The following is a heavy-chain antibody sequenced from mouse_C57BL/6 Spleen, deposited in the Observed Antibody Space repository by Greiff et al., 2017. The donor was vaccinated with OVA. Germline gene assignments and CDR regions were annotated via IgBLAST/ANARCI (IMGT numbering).Heavy chain of an antibody. Sequence: QVQLQQPGAELVKPGASVKLSCKASGYTFTSYWMQWVKQRPGQGLEWIGEIDPSDSYTNYNQKFKGKATLTVDTSSSTAYMQLSSLTSEDSAVYYCARAGGLRRYAMDYWGQGTSVTVSS. D-gene: IGHD2-4*01. CDR1: GYTFTSYW. V-gene: IGHV1-50*01. CDR2: IDPSDSYT. J-gene: IGHJ4*01. CDR3: ARAGGLRRYAMDY.